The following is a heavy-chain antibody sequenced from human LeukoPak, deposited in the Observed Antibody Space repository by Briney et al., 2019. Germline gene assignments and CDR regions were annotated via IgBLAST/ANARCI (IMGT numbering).Heavy chain of an antibody. D-gene: IGHD3-3*01. CDR1: GGSISSYY. V-gene: IGHV4-34*01. Sequence: SETLSLTCTVSGGSISSYYWSWIRQPPGKGLEWIGEINHSGSTNYNPSLKSRVTISVDTSKNQFSLKLSSVTAADTAVYYCARDEFATIFGVVIENYYYSMDVWGQGTTVTVSS. CDR2: INHSGST. CDR3: ARDEFATIFGVVIENYYYSMDV. J-gene: IGHJ6*02.